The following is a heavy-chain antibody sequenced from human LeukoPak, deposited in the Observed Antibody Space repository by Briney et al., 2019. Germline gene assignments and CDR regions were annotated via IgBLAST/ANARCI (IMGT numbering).Heavy chain of an antibody. CDR1: GGSFSGYY. CDR2: INHRGST. V-gene: IGHV4-34*01. D-gene: IGHD6-6*01. CDR3: AQLEYSSSTP. Sequence: SETLSLTCAVYGGSFSGYYWSWIRQPPGKGLEWIGEINHRGSTNYNPSLKSRVTISVDTSKNQFSLKLSSVTAADTAVYYCAQLEYSSSTPWGQGTLVTVSS. J-gene: IGHJ5*02.